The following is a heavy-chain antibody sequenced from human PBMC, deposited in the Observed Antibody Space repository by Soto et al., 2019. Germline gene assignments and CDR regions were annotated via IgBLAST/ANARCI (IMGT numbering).Heavy chain of an antibody. CDR1: GFTFSSYS. V-gene: IGHV3-48*01. D-gene: IGHD1-1*01. J-gene: IGHJ4*02. CDR3: ARDLDDGLFDY. Sequence: EVQLVESGGGLVQPGGSLRLSCAASGFTFSSYSMNWVRQAPGKGLEWVSYISSSSSTIYYADSVKGRFTISRDNAKNPLYMQLNSVSAADTAVDYCARDLDDGLFDYWGQGTLVTVSS. CDR2: ISSSSSTI.